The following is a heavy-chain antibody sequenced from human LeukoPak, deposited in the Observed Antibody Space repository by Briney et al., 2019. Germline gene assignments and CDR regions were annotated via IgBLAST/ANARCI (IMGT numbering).Heavy chain of an antibody. CDR2: INAGNGNT. D-gene: IGHD3-22*01. CDR1: GYTFTSYA. V-gene: IGHV1-3*01. Sequence: ASVKVSCKASGYTFTSYAMHWVRQAPGQRLEWMGWINAGNGNTKYSQKLQGRVTITRDTSASTAYMELSSLRSEDTAVYYCARVPGYYDSSGDDYWGQGTLVTVSS. CDR3: ARVPGYYDSSGDDY. J-gene: IGHJ4*02.